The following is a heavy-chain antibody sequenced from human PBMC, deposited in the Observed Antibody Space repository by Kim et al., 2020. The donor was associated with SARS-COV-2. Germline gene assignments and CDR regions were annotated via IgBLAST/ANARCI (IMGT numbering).Heavy chain of an antibody. CDR1: GGSIISYY. CDR2: IYYSGST. D-gene: IGHD3-22*01. J-gene: IGHJ3*02. V-gene: IGHV4-59*01. CDR3: AREGYYDSSGYYHHDAFDI. Sequence: SETLSLTCTVSGGSIISYYWSWIRQPPGKGLEWIGYIYYSGSTNYNPSLNSRVTISIDTSKNQFSLKLSSVTAADTAVYYCAREGYYDSSGYYHHDAFDIWGQGTMVTVSS.